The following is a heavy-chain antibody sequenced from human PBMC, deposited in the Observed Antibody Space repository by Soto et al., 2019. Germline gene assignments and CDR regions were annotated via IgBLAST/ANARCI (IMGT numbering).Heavy chain of an antibody. CDR2: IYPGDSDT. D-gene: IGHD3-22*01. CDR3: ARRRGYYDSSGYYRDGAFDI. Sequence: GASLKISCQGSGYSFTSYWIGWVRQMPGKGLEWMGIIYPGDSDTRYSPSFQGQVTIPADKSISTAHLQWSSLKASDTAMYYCARRRGYYDSSGYYRDGAFDIWGQGTMVTVSS. CDR1: GYSFTSYW. J-gene: IGHJ3*02. V-gene: IGHV5-51*01.